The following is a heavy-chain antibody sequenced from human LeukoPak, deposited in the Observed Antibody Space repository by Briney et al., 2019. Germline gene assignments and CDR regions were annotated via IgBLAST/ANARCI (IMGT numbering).Heavy chain of an antibody. CDR1: GFTFSSYG. J-gene: IGHJ4*01. Sequence: GGSLRLSCAASGFTFSSYGMHWVRQVPGKGLVWVSRIDYEGGTTDYADSVEGRFTISRDNARNTLYLQMNSLRAEDTAIYYCARNNWGIDYWGLGTLVTVSS. D-gene: IGHD1/OR15-1a*01. V-gene: IGHV3-74*01. CDR3: ARNNWGIDY. CDR2: IDYEGGTT.